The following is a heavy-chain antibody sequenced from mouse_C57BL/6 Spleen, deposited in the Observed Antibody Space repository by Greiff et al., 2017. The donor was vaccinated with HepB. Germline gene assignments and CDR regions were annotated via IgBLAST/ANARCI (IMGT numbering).Heavy chain of an antibody. V-gene: IGHV5-4*03. CDR2: ISDGGSYT. CDR3: APYDGYYEGYFDV. J-gene: IGHJ1*03. CDR1: GFTFSSYA. Sequence: DVKLVESGGGLVKPGGSLKLSCAASGFTFSSYAMSWVRQTPEKRLEWVATISDGGSYTYYPDNVKGRFTISRDNAKNNLYLQMSHLKSEDTAMYYCAPYDGYYEGYFDVWGTGTTVTVSS. D-gene: IGHD2-3*01.